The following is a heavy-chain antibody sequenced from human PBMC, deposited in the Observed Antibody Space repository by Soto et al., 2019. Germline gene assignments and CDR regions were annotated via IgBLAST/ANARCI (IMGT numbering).Heavy chain of an antibody. CDR2: IYYRGST. J-gene: IGHJ4*02. CDR1: GGSVSSGTYY. Sequence: KTSETLSLTCTVSGGSVSSGTYYWSWIRQPPGKGLEWIGYIYYRGSTNYNPSLKSRVTISLDTSRNHFSLKLSSVTAADTAVYYCARGLDYVGFDYWGQGTLVTVSS. V-gene: IGHV4-61*03. CDR3: ARGLDYVGFDY. D-gene: IGHD4-17*01.